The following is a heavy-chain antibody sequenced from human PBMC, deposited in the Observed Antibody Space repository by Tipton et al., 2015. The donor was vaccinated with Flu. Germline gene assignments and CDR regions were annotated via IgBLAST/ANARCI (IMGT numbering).Heavy chain of an antibody. V-gene: IGHV4-61*02. CDR2: IYTSGST. D-gene: IGHD1-26*01. CDR3: ARDGPLGPTQR. J-gene: IGHJ4*02. CDR1: GGSISSDKYY. Sequence: TLSLTCTVSGGSISSDKYYWGWIRQPAGKGLEWIGRIYTSGSTNYNPSLEGRVTISLDTSKNQFSLRLTSVTAADTAVYFCARDGPLGPTQRWGQGTLVTVSS.